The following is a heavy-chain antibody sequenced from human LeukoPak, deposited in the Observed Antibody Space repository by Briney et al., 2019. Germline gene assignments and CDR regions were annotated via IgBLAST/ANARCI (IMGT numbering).Heavy chain of an antibody. CDR1: GFTFSSYW. D-gene: IGHD3-22*01. V-gene: IGHV3-9*03. J-gene: IGHJ4*02. CDR2: ISWNSGTI. Sequence: GGSLRLSCAASGFTFSSYWMSWVRQAPGKGLEWVSGISWNSGTIAYADSVKGRFTISRDNAKNSLHPQMNSLRAEDMALYYCAKGTYYYDSSGPPDYFDYWGQGTLVTVSS. CDR3: AKGTYYYDSSGPPDYFDY.